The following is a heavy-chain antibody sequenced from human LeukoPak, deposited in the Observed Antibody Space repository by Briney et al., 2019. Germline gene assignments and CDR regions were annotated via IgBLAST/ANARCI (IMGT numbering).Heavy chain of an antibody. CDR2: IYHSGST. J-gene: IGHJ4*02. CDR1: GGSISGYY. Sequence: SSETLSLTCAVSGGSISGYYWSWIRQPPGKGLEWIGYIYHSGSTYYNPSLKSRVTISVDRSKNQFSLKLSSVTAADTAVYYCARDPGIYCSSTSCSQTFDYWGQGTLVTVSS. V-gene: IGHV4-59*12. CDR3: ARDPGIYCSSTSCSQTFDY. D-gene: IGHD2-2*01.